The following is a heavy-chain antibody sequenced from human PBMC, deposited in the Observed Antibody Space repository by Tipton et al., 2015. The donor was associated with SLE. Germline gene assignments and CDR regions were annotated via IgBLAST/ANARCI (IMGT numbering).Heavy chain of an antibody. V-gene: IGHV4-59*01. Sequence: TLSLTCTVSGGPISSYYWSWIRQPPGKGLEWIGYIYYSGSTNYNPSLKSRVTISVDTSKNQFSLKLSSVTAADTAVYYCARGVGSGSPLDYWGQGTLVTVSS. CDR3: ARGVGSGSPLDY. CDR2: IYYSGST. J-gene: IGHJ4*02. D-gene: IGHD1-26*01. CDR1: GGPISSYY.